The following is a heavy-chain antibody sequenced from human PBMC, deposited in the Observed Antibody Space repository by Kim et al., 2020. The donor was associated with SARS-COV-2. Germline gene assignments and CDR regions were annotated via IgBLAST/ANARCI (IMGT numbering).Heavy chain of an antibody. J-gene: IGHJ6*02. V-gene: IGHV1-69*04. CDR2: IIPILGIA. Sequence: SVKVSCKASGGTFSSYAISWVRQAPGQGLEWMGRIIPILGIANYAQKFQGRVTITADKSTSTAYMELSSLRSEDTAVYYCARDSGYYYDSSGYPAHYYYYYGMDVWGQGTTVTVSS. D-gene: IGHD3-22*01. CDR3: ARDSGYYYDSSGYPAHYYYYYGMDV. CDR1: GGTFSSYA.